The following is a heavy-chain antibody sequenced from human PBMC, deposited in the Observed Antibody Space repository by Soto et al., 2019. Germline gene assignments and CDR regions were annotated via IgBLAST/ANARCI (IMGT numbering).Heavy chain of an antibody. Sequence: HVALVQSGADVKKPGASVTISYKASGYTFTDYALHWVRQAPGQRLEWMGWMNAGVGNTLYSQKFQGRITITRDTSASTAYMELNSLKSEDTAIYYCARDTGYTFGSLNYWGPATLVTVSS. V-gene: IGHV1-3*01. D-gene: IGHD5-18*01. CDR1: GYTFTDYA. J-gene: IGHJ4*02. CDR2: MNAGVGNT. CDR3: ARDTGYTFGSLNY.